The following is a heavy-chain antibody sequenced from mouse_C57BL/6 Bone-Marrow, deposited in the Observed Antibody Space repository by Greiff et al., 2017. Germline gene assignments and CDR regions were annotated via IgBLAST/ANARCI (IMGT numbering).Heavy chain of an antibody. CDR3: AKGGNYVGDY. Sequence: QVQLQQPGAELVRPGTSVKLSCKASGYTFTSYWMHWVKQRPGQGLEWIGVIDPSDSYTNYNQKFKGKATLTVDTSSRTAYMQLLSLTSEDSAVYYCAKGGNYVGDYWGQGTTLTVSS. D-gene: IGHD2-1*01. CDR2: IDPSDSYT. J-gene: IGHJ2*01. V-gene: IGHV1-59*01. CDR1: GYTFTSYW.